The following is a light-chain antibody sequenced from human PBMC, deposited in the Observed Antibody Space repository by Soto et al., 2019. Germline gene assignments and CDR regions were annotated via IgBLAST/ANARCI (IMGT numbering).Light chain of an antibody. CDR1: SSDVGGYNY. J-gene: IGLJ2*01. CDR2: EVF. Sequence: ALTQPASVSASPGQSITISCTGTSSDVGGYNYVSWYQHHPGKAPNLMIYEVFNRPSGVSNRFSGSKSGNTASLTISGLQAEDEGDYYCTSYASTTTHVVFGGGTKLTVL. V-gene: IGLV2-14*01. CDR3: TSYASTTTHVV.